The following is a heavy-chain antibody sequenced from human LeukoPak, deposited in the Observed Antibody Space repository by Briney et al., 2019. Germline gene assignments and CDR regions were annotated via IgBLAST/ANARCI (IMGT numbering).Heavy chain of an antibody. Sequence: ASVKVSCKVSGYTLTELSMHWVRQAPGKGLEWMGGFDPEDGGTIYAQKFQGRVTMTRNTSISTAYMELSSLRSDDTAVYYCARGPPNWGYDYWGPGTLVTVSS. V-gene: IGHV1-24*01. CDR1: GYTLTELS. J-gene: IGHJ4*02. CDR3: ARGPPNWGYDY. CDR2: FDPEDGGT. D-gene: IGHD7-27*01.